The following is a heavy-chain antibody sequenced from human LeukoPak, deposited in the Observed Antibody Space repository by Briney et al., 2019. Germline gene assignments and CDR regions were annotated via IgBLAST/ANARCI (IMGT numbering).Heavy chain of an antibody. CDR1: GFTFSTYA. Sequence: GRSQRLSCAASGFTFSTYAMHWVRQAPGKGLGWVAMIWYNGKNKHYADSVKGRFTISRDNSKNTLDLQMNSLRADDTAVYYCVRDPSNSGWAFDYWGQGTLVTVSS. CDR3: VRDPSNSGWAFDY. V-gene: IGHV3-33*01. J-gene: IGHJ4*02. D-gene: IGHD6-19*01. CDR2: IWYNGKNK.